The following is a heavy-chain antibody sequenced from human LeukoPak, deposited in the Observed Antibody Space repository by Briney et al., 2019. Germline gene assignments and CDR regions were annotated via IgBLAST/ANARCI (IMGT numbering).Heavy chain of an antibody. D-gene: IGHD2/OR15-2a*01. Sequence: PGGSLRLSCAGSGFTVSSNYMSWVRQAPGKGLEWVSAISGSGGSTYYADSVKGRFTISRDNSKNTLYLQMNSLRAEDTAVYYCAKDRTLVLRSDYLDYWGRGTLVTVSS. CDR2: ISGSGGST. J-gene: IGHJ4*02. V-gene: IGHV3-23*01. CDR3: AKDRTLVLRSDYLDY. CDR1: GFTVSSNY.